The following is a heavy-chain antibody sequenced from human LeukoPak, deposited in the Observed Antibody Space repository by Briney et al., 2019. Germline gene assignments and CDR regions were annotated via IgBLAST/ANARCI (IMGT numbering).Heavy chain of an antibody. CDR3: AXNXPGXWFDP. CDR2: INHSGST. V-gene: IGHV4-34*01. J-gene: IGHJ5*02. Sequence: SETLSLTCAVYGGSFSGYYWSWIRLPPGKGLEGIGEINHSGSTNYNPSLKSRVTISVDTSKKHFSLNRIPVTAADTAVDYCAXNXPGXWFDPWGQGTLVTVSS. CDR1: GGSFSGYY.